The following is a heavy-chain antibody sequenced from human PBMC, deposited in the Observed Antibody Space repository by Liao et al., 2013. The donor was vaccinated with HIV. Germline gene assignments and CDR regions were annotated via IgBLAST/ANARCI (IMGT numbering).Heavy chain of an antibody. CDR2: INERGTT. Sequence: QVQLHQWGAGLLKPSETVSLTCAVYGGSFSDYFWSWIRQSPGKGLEWIGEINERGTTNYNPSLESRVTISVDTSKNQFSLKLSSVTAADTAVYYCAREGLTSRGIRLNAFDIWGQGTMITVSS. V-gene: IGHV4-34*01. J-gene: IGHJ3*02. CDR3: AREGLTSRGIRLNAFDI. D-gene: IGHD3-16*01. CDR1: GGSFSDYF.